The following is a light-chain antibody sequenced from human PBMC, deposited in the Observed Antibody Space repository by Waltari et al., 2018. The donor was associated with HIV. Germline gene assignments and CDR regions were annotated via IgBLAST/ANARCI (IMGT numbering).Light chain of an antibody. CDR3: GTWDSSLSAWV. V-gene: IGLV1-51*01. J-gene: IGLJ3*02. Sequence: QSVLTQPPSVSAAPGQKVTISCSGSSSNIGNNYVSWYQQLPGTAPKLLIYGNNKRPSGIPDRVSGSKSGTSATLGITGRQTGDEADYYCGTWDSSLSAWVFGGGTKLTVL. CDR1: SSNIGNNY. CDR2: GNN.